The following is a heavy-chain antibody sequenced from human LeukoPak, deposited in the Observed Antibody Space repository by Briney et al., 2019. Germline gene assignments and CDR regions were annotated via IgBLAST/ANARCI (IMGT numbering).Heavy chain of an antibody. D-gene: IGHD2-15*01. CDR3: AREQYGLLLDY. J-gene: IGHJ4*02. Sequence: SSETLSLTCTVSGGSITSYYWSWIRQPPGKGLEWIGYIYYSGSTYYNPSLESRVTISIDASKNQFSLKLTSVTAADTAVYYSAREQYGLLLDYWGQGTLVTVSS. CDR1: GGSITSYY. V-gene: IGHV4-59*01. CDR2: IYYSGST.